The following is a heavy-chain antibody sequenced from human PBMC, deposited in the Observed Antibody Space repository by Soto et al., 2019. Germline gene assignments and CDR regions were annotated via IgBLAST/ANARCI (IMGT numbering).Heavy chain of an antibody. CDR1: GYTFTSYA. D-gene: IGHD3-10*01. Sequence: QVQLVQSGAEEKKPGASVKVSCKASGYTFTSYAMHWVRQAPGQRLEWMGWINAGNGNTKYSQKFQGRVTITADESTSTAYMELSSLRSEDTAVYYCASPSGLGTYYGMDVWGQGTTVTVSS. V-gene: IGHV1-3*05. J-gene: IGHJ6*02. CDR3: ASPSGLGTYYGMDV. CDR2: INAGNGNT.